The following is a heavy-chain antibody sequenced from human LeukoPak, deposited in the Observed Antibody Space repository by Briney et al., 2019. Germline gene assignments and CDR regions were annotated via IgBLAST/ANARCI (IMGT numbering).Heavy chain of an antibody. CDR1: GFTFSSYS. CDR2: ISSSSSYI. J-gene: IGHJ6*02. CDR3: LIAAAGPPPPYSGMDV. Sequence: GGSLRLSCAASGFTFSSYSMNWVRQAPGKGLEWVSSISSSSSYIYYADSVKGRFTISRDNAKNSLYLQMNSLRAEDTAVYYCLIAAAGPPPPYSGMDVGAQGTTVTFPS. V-gene: IGHV3-21*01. D-gene: IGHD6-13*01.